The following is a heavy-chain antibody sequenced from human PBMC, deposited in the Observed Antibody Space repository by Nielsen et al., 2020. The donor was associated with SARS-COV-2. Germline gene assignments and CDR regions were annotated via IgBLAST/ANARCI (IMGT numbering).Heavy chain of an antibody. Sequence: ASVKVSCKASGYSFTGYYIHWVRQAPGQGLEWMGWINPDSGGTNYGQKFKGWVTMTRDTSISTAYMEMSRLRSDDTAVYYCARGVVSYMDVWGKGTTVTVSS. CDR3: ARGVVSYMDV. V-gene: IGHV1-2*04. J-gene: IGHJ6*03. CDR1: GYSFTGYY. D-gene: IGHD2-21*01. CDR2: INPDSGGT.